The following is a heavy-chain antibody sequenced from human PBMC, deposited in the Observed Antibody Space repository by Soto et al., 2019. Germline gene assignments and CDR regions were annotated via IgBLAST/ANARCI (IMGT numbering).Heavy chain of an antibody. D-gene: IGHD3-10*01. J-gene: IGHJ6*02. CDR1: GYSIRSYH. V-gene: IGHV4-59*01. Sequence: PSETLSLTCTVSGYSIRSYHWSWIRQPPGKGLEWIGYIYYTGSTNYNPSLKSRVTMSVDTSKNQFSLKLSSVTAADTAVYYCARAEMVRGYYYYGLDVWGQGTTVT. CDR2: IYYTGST. CDR3: ARAEMVRGYYYYGLDV.